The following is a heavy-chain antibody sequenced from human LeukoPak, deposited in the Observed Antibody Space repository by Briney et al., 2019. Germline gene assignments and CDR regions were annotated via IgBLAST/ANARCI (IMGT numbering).Heavy chain of an antibody. D-gene: IGHD3-22*01. Sequence: PGGSLRLSCAASGFTFSNYATNWVRQAPGKGLEWGSSISGSSSDIYYADSVKGRFTISRDNAKNSLYLQMKSLRAEDTAVYYCARRGYYDSSGYDYWGQGTLVTVSS. CDR1: GFTFSNYA. J-gene: IGHJ4*02. CDR3: ARRGYYDSSGYDY. CDR2: ISGSSSDI. V-gene: IGHV3-21*01.